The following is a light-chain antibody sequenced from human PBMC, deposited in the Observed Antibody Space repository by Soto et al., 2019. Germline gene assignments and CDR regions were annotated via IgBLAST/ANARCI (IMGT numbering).Light chain of an antibody. CDR1: SSDVGGYNY. V-gene: IGLV2-8*01. Sequence: QSVLTQPPSASGSPGQSVTISCTGTSSDVGGYNYVSWYQQHPGKVPKLMIYEVSKRPSGVPDRFSGSKSGNTASLTVSGLQAEDEADYYCSSYAGSNNLGVFGTGTKLTVL. CDR3: SSYAGSNNLGV. J-gene: IGLJ1*01. CDR2: EVS.